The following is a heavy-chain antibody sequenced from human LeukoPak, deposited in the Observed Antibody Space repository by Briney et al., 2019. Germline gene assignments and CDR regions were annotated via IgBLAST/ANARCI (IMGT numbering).Heavy chain of an antibody. Sequence: GGSLRLSCVASGFTFSSYAMTWVRQAPGRGLEWVSAISGSGGSTYYADSVKGRFTISRDSSKNTLYLQMNSLSAEDTAVYYCAKTGGSGSFRNWFDPWGQRTLVTFST. CDR1: GFTFSSYA. CDR2: ISGSGGST. V-gene: IGHV3-23*01. J-gene: IGHJ5*02. CDR3: AKTGGSGSFRNWFDP. D-gene: IGHD3-10*01.